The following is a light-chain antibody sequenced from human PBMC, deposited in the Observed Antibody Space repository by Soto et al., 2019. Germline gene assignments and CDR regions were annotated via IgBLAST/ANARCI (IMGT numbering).Light chain of an antibody. CDR1: QSISSS. CDR3: QQRGNWPRALT. J-gene: IGKJ4*01. CDR2: DAS. V-gene: IGKV3-11*01. Sequence: EIVLTQSPATLSLSPGERATLSCRASQSISSSLAWYQQKPGQAPRLLIYDASTRATGIPARFSGSGSGTDFTLTISSLEPEDFAVYYCQQRGNWPRALTFGEGTKVDI.